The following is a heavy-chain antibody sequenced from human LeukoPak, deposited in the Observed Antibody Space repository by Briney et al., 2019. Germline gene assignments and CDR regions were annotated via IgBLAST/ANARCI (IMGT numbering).Heavy chain of an antibody. Sequence: SGGSLRLSCAASGFTFSTYAMHWVRQAPGKGLEYVSTISTNGGSTYYANSVKGRFTISSDNSKNTLYLQMGSLRAEDMAVYYCARSRRAVTTRDAFDIWGQGTMVTVSS. CDR1: GFTFSTYA. CDR3: ARSRRAVTTRDAFDI. J-gene: IGHJ3*02. V-gene: IGHV3-64*01. D-gene: IGHD4-17*01. CDR2: ISTNGGST.